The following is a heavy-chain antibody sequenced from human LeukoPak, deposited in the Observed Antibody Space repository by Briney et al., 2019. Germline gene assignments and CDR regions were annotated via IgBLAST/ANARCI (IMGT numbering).Heavy chain of an antibody. V-gene: IGHV3-30*03. Sequence: GRSLRLSCAASGFTFSSYGMHWVRQAPGKGLEWVAVISYDGSNKYYADSVKGRFTISRDNTKNSLYLQMNSLRAEDTALYYCARDPPGYFNTANDAFDIWGQGTMVTVSS. J-gene: IGHJ3*02. D-gene: IGHD2/OR15-2a*01. CDR1: GFTFSSYG. CDR2: ISYDGSNK. CDR3: ARDPPGYFNTANDAFDI.